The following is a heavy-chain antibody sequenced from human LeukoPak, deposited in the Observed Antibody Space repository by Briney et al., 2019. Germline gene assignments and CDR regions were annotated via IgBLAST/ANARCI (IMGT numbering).Heavy chain of an antibody. CDR1: GGSFSGCY. Sequence: PSETLSLTCAVYGGSFSGCYWSWIRQPPGKGLEWIGEINHSGSTNYNPSLKSRVTISVDTSKNQFSLKLSSVTAADTAVYYCARARPPARVTSSGPLKNYYYYYMDVWGKGTTVTVSS. CDR3: ARARPPARVTSSGPLKNYYYYYMDV. D-gene: IGHD6-6*01. CDR2: INHSGST. V-gene: IGHV4-34*01. J-gene: IGHJ6*03.